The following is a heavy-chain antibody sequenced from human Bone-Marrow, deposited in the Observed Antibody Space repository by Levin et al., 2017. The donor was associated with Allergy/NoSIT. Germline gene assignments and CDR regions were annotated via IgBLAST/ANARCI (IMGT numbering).Heavy chain of an antibody. CDR2: ISYDGSNK. V-gene: IGHV3-30*18. D-gene: IGHD2-2*01. CDR3: AKEWGQDCSSTSCYEYYYYYMDV. CDR1: GFTFSSYG. J-gene: IGHJ6*03. Sequence: PGGSLRLSCAASGFTFSSYGMHWVRQAPGKGLEWVAVISYDGSNKYYADSVKGRFTISRDNSKNTLYLQMNSLRAEDTAVYYCAKEWGQDCSSTSCYEYYYYYMDVWGKGTTVTVSS.